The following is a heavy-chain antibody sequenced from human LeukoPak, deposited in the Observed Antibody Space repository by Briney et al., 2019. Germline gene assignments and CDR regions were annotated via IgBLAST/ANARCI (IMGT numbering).Heavy chain of an antibody. CDR3: ARDHRPTVTSPSDAFDI. Sequence: EASVKVSCKASGYTFTIYGISWVRQAPGQGLEWMGWISAYNGNTNYAQKLQGRVTMTTDTSTSTAYMELRSLRSDDTAVYYCARDHRPTVTSPSDAFDIWGQGTMVTVSS. CDR1: GYTFTIYG. D-gene: IGHD4-11*01. CDR2: ISAYNGNT. V-gene: IGHV1-18*01. J-gene: IGHJ3*02.